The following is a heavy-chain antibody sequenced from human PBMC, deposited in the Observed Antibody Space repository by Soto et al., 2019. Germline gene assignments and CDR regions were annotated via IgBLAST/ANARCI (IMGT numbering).Heavy chain of an antibody. CDR3: ARVSDSVVAATQS. V-gene: IGHV4-31*03. CDR2: IYYSGST. J-gene: IGHJ5*02. CDR1: GGSIISGGYY. Sequence: SETLSLTCTVSGGSIISGGYYWILIRQHPGKGLEWIGYIYYSGSTYYNPSLKSRVTISVDTSKNQFSLKLISVTAADTAVYYCARVSDSVVAATQSWGQGTLVTVSS. D-gene: IGHD2-15*01.